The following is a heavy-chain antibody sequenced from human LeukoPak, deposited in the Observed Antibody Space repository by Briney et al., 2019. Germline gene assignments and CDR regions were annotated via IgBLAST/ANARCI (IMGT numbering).Heavy chain of an antibody. J-gene: IGHJ4*02. CDR1: GFTFSDFA. V-gene: IGHV3-64D*09. Sequence: RGSLRLSCLASGFTFSDFAIHWVRQAPGKGLEFVSGISNNGGSTYSADSVKGRFTISRDNSKNTVYLQMRGLRDEDTAVYYCVKGELPGDFDYWGQGTLVTVSS. CDR3: VKGELPGDFDY. D-gene: IGHD1-26*01. CDR2: ISNNGGST.